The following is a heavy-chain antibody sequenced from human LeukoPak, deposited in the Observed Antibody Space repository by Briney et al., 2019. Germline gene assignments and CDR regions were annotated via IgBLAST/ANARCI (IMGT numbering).Heavy chain of an antibody. J-gene: IGHJ3*01. CDR1: GGTFSSYA. Sequence: SVKVSCKASGGTFSSYAISWVRQAPGQGLEWMGGIIPIFGTANYAQKFQGRVTITADKSTSTAYMELSSLRSEDTAVYYCASFNWNAPGAFDVWGQGTMVTVSS. D-gene: IGHD1-1*01. V-gene: IGHV1-69*06. CDR2: IIPIFGTA. CDR3: ASFNWNAPGAFDV.